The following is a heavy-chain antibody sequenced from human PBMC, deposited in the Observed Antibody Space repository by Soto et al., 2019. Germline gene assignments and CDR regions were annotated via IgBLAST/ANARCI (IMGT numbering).Heavy chain of an antibody. D-gene: IGHD3-9*01. CDR2: ISGSSSYI. CDR3: ARGPYFDWLPPQLTDY. J-gene: IGHJ4*02. V-gene: IGHV3-21*01. Sequence: GGSLRLSCAASGFTFSSYSMNWVRQAPGKGLEWVSSISGSSSYIYYADSVKGRFTISRDNAKNSLYLQMNSLRAEDTAVYYCARGPYFDWLPPQLTDYWGQGTLVTVSS. CDR1: GFTFSSYS.